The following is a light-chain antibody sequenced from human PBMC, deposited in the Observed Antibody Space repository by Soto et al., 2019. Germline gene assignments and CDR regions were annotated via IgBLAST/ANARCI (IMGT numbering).Light chain of an antibody. CDR2: AXX. J-gene: IGKJ5*01. CDR3: XQAXXXXXS. V-gene: IGKV1D-12*01. Sequence: DIQMTQSPSSVSAAVGDRVXXXXXASQDIGSWFAWYQQKPGKVXXLLXXAXXXXXXXXXXXXSGGGSGTDFTLTIXXXXXEDFATXYXXQAXXXXXSFGQGTRLEIK. CDR1: QDIGSW.